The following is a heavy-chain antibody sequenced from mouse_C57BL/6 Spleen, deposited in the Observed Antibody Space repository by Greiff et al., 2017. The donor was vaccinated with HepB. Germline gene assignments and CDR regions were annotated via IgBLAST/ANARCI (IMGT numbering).Heavy chain of an antibody. CDR2: ISYDGSN. CDR3: AREDCGSSLYYAMDY. D-gene: IGHD1-1*01. J-gene: IGHJ4*01. V-gene: IGHV3-6*01. CDR1: GYSITSGYY. Sequence: EVQLQESGPGLVKPSQSLSLTCSVTGYSITSGYYWNWIRQFPGNKLEWMGYISYDGSNNYNPSLKNRISITRDTSKNQFFLKLNSVTTEDTATYYCAREDCGSSLYYAMDYWGQGTSVTVSA.